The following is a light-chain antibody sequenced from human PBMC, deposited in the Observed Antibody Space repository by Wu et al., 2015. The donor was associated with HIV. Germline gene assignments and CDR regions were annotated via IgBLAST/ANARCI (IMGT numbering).Light chain of an antibody. CDR3: QQYDIWPYT. CDR1: QSVSSS. J-gene: IGKJ2*01. CDR2: GAS. V-gene: IGKV3-15*01. Sequence: EIVMTQSPATLSVSPGERATLSCRASQSVSSSLAWYQQKFGQAPRLLIYGASTRATAIPARFSASESGTEFTLTITSMQSEDFAVYYCQQYDIWPYTFGQGTKLEIK.